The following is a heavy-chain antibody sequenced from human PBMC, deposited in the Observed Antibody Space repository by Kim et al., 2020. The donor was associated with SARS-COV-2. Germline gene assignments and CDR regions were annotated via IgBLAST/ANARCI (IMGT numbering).Heavy chain of an antibody. V-gene: IGHV1-8*01. CDR3: ARGLLVRGVFYYYYYMDV. CDR1: GYTFTSYD. J-gene: IGHJ6*03. D-gene: IGHD3-10*01. CDR2: MNPNSGNT. Sequence: ASVKVSCKASGYTFTSYDINWVRQATGQGLEWMGWMNPNSGNTGYAQKFQGGVAMTRNTSISTAYMELGSLRSEDTAVYYCARGLLVRGVFYYYYYMDVWAKGTTVTASS.